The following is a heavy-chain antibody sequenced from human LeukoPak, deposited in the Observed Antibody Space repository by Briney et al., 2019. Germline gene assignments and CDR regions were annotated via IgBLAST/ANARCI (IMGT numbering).Heavy chain of an antibody. CDR3: AGVVGVVAATPALDY. CDR1: GFTFSSYS. Sequence: PGGSLRLSCAAAGFTFSSYSMNWGRQAPGKGLGWVSSISSSSSYIYYADSVKGRFTISRDNAKNSLYLQMNSLRAEDTAVYYCAGVVGVVAATPALDYWGHGTLVTVSS. V-gene: IGHV3-21*01. J-gene: IGHJ4*01. CDR2: ISSSSSYI. D-gene: IGHD2-15*01.